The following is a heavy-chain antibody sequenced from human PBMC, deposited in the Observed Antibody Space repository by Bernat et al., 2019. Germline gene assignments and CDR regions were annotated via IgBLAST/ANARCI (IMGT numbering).Heavy chain of an antibody. CDR1: GFTFSSYA. D-gene: IGHD3-9*01. CDR2: ISGSGGSK. J-gene: IGHJ3*02. Sequence: EVQLVESGGGLVQPGGSLRLSCAASGFTFSSYAMSWVRQAPGKGLEWVSAISGSGGSKYYADSVKGRFTISRDNSKNTLYLQMNSLRAEDTAVYYCAKAYYDILTGYYGVTLGAFDIWGQGTMVTVSS. V-gene: IGHV3-23*04. CDR3: AKAYYDILTGYYGVTLGAFDI.